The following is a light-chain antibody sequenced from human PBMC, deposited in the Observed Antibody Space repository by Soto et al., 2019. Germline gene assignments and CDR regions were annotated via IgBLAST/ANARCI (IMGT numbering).Light chain of an antibody. CDR2: DAS. J-gene: IGKJ4*01. CDR3: QQYNSYSPA. CDR1: QSISSW. Sequence: DIQMTQSPSTLSASVRDRVTITCRASQSISSWLAWYQQKPGKAPKLLIYDASSLESAVTSRFSGSGSGTEFTLTISSLQPDDFATYYCQQYNSYSPAFGGGTKVDIK. V-gene: IGKV1-5*01.